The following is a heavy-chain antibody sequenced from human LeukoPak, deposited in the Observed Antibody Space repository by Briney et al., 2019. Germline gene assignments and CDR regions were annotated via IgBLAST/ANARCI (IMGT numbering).Heavy chain of an antibody. J-gene: IGHJ4*02. CDR1: GFTFYDYA. CDR2: ISWNSGSI. D-gene: IGHD3/OR15-3a*01. CDR3: AKENLGEVGPYFDY. Sequence: GGSLRLSCAASGFTFYDYAMNWVRQAPGKGLEWVSGISWNSGSIDYADSVKGRFTISRENAKNSLYLQMNSLRADDTALYYCAKENLGEVGPYFDYWGQGTLVTVSS. V-gene: IGHV3-9*01.